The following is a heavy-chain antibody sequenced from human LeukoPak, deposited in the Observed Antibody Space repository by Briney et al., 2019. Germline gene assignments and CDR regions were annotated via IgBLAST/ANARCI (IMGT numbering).Heavy chain of an antibody. CDR2: IWYDGSNK. Sequence: PGGSLRLSCAASGFTFSSYGMHWVRQAPGKGLEWVAVIWYDGSNKYYADSVKGRFTISRDNAKNSLYLQMNSLRAEDTAVYYCARFLSSSWSYYYGMDVWGQGTTVTVSS. D-gene: IGHD6-13*01. V-gene: IGHV3-33*03. J-gene: IGHJ6*02. CDR3: ARFLSSSWSYYYGMDV. CDR1: GFTFSSYG.